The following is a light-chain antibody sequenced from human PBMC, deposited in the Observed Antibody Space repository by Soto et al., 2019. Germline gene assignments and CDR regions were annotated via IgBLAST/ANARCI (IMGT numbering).Light chain of an antibody. CDR2: DAS. V-gene: IGKV3-11*01. CDR3: QQSSNWPLT. J-gene: IGKJ4*01. Sequence: EIVLTQSPATLSLSPGERATLSCRASQSVRSSLAWYQQKPGQPPRLLIYDASNRATGIPSRFSGSGSGTDFTLIISSLEPEDFAVYYCQQSSNWPLTFGGGTKVEIK. CDR1: QSVRSS.